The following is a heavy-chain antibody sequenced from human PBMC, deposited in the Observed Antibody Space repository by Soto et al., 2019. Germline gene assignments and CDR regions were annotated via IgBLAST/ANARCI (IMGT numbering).Heavy chain of an antibody. D-gene: IGHD2-2*01. CDR1: GFTFSSYA. J-gene: IGHJ6*02. CDR3: ARGIPQYCSSTSCYRSGMDV. V-gene: IGHV3-30-3*01. Sequence: MQLVESGGGLVQPGGSLRLSCAASGFTFSSYAMHWVRQAPGKGLEWVAVISYDGSNKYYADSVKGRFTISRDNSKNTLYLQMNSLRAEDTAVYYCARGIPQYCSSTSCYRSGMDVWGQGTTVTVSS. CDR2: ISYDGSNK.